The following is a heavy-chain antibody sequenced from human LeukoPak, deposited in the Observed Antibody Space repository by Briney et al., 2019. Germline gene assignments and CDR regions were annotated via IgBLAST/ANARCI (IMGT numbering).Heavy chain of an antibody. Sequence: PSETLSLTCSVPGGSINNYYWSWIRQSPGKGLEWIGYIHYSGETIYNPSLRGRITISADMSRNQFSLNLNSITAADAAVYFCARYSSGGNYFDHWGQGVLVTVSS. D-gene: IGHD2-8*02. J-gene: IGHJ4*02. CDR3: ARYSSGGNYFDH. CDR2: IHYSGET. CDR1: GGSINNYY. V-gene: IGHV4-59*01.